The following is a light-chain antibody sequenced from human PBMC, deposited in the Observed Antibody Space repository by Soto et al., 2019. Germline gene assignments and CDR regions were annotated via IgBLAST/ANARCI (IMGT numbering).Light chain of an antibody. CDR2: SNS. J-gene: IGLJ2*01. Sequence: QTVVTQPPSASGTPGQRVTISCSGSSSNIGSNTVNWYQQLPGTAPKLLIYSNSQRPSGVPDRFSGSKSGTLASLAISGLQSEDETDYYCAAWDDSLNGPVFGGGTKVTVL. CDR3: AAWDDSLNGPV. V-gene: IGLV1-44*01. CDR1: SSNIGSNT.